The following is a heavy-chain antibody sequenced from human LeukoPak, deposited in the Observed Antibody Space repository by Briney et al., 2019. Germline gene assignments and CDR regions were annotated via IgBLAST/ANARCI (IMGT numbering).Heavy chain of an antibody. V-gene: IGHV4-4*02. CDR3: ARTGGWDLQD. CDR1: GGSVNNDNW. Sequence: SETLSLTCAVSGGSVNNDNWWSWVRQPPGKGLEWIGEIYRSGATNYNPSLKSRVTISMDKSKNHFSLKLSSVAAADTAVYYCARTGGWDLQDWGQGTLVTVSS. D-gene: IGHD1-14*01. J-gene: IGHJ4*02. CDR2: IYRSGAT.